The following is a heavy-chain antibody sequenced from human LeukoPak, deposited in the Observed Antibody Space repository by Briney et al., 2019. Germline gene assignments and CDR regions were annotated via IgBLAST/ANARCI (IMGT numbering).Heavy chain of an antibody. D-gene: IGHD1-26*01. CDR3: ARKRGGSYSPFDY. V-gene: IGHV4-34*01. Sequence: SETLSLTCAVYGGSFSGYYWSWIRQPPGKGLEWIGEINHSGSTNYNPSLKSRVTMSVDTSKNQFSLKLSSVTAADTAVYYCARKRGGSYSPFDYWGQGTLVTVSS. J-gene: IGHJ4*02. CDR2: INHSGST. CDR1: GGSFSGYY.